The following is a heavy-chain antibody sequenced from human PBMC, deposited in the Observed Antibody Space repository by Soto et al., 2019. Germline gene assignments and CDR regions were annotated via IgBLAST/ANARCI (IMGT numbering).Heavy chain of an antibody. CDR1: GYTFTGYY. Sequence: GASVKVSCKASGYTFTGYYMHWVRQAPGQGLEWMGWINPNSGGTNYAQNFQGRVTMTRDTSISTVYMELSRLRSDDTAVYYCARGRILYCSGGSCFSEWFDPWGQGTLVTVSS. CDR2: INPNSGGT. CDR3: ARGRILYCSGGSCFSEWFDP. D-gene: IGHD2-15*01. J-gene: IGHJ5*02. V-gene: IGHV1-2*02.